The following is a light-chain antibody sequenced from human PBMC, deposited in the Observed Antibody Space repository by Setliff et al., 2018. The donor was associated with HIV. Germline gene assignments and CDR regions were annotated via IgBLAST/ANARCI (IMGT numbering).Light chain of an antibody. CDR3: SSYTSTSAYV. Sequence: SALTQPASVSGSPGQSITISCIGTGRDIGGYNYVSWYQQHPGKAPKLSIYGVTKRSSGVSNRFAGSKAGTTASLTISGLQAEDEADYYCSSYTSTSAYVFGTGTRSPS. CDR2: GVT. J-gene: IGLJ1*01. CDR1: GRDIGGYNY. V-gene: IGLV2-14*03.